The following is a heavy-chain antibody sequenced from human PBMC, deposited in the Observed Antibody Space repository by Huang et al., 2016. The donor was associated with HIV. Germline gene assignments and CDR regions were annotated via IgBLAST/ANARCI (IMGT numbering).Heavy chain of an antibody. CDR2: ISYDGSSK. CDR1: GFTFNKFD. D-gene: IGHD1-26*01. CDR3: AKDGRGSGTYYDYFEY. Sequence: QVQLVESGGGVVQPGRSLRLSCAAFGFTFNKFDMNWVRQGPGKGLEWVAIISYDGSSKYHADSVKGRFTSSRDNSKNTVYLQMNSLRVEDTAVYYCAKDGRGSGTYYDYFEYWGQGTLVTVSS. J-gene: IGHJ4*02. V-gene: IGHV3-30*18.